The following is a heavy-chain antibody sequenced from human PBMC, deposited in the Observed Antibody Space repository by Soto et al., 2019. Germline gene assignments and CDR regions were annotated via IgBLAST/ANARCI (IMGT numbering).Heavy chain of an antibody. CDR3: AADIDIVVVPAAKGIAAAPYGMDV. CDR2: IVVGSGNT. V-gene: IGHV1-58*02. Sequence: SVKVSCKASGFTFTSSAMQWVRQARGQRLEWIGWIVVGSGNTNYAQKFQERVTITRDMSTSTAYMELSSLRSEDTAVYYCAADIDIVVVPAAKGIAAAPYGMDVWGQGTTVTVSS. D-gene: IGHD2-2*01. CDR1: GFTFTSSA. J-gene: IGHJ6*02.